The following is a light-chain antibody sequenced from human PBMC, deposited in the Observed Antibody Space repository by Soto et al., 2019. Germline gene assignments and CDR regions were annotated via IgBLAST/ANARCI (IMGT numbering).Light chain of an antibody. CDR1: SRDVGAYDY. V-gene: IGLV2-14*03. J-gene: IGLJ2*01. CDR2: DVS. CDR3: SSFTISRNTVI. Sequence: QSVLTQPASVSGSPGQSITISCTGTSRDVGAYDYVSWYLQYPDKAPQLLIYDVSNRPSGISNRFSGSKSGNTASLTISGLQAEDEADYYCSSFTISRNTVIFGGGTKLTVL.